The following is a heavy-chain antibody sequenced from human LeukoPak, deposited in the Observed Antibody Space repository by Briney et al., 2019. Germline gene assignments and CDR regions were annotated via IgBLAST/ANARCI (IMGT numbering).Heavy chain of an antibody. CDR1: GGTFSSYA. CDR2: IIPIFGTA. J-gene: IGHJ4*02. CDR3: VVARVGVSQLLMHY. Sequence: ASVKVSCKASGGTFSSYAISWVRQAPGQGLEWMGGIIPIFGTANYAQKFQGRVTITADESTSTAYMELSSLRSEDTAVYYCVVARVGVSQLLMHYWGQGTLVTVSS. D-gene: IGHD2-2*01. V-gene: IGHV1-69*13.